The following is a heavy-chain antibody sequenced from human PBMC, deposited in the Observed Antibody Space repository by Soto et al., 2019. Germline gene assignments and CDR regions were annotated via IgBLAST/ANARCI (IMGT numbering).Heavy chain of an antibody. CDR3: ARAGRTYYYGSGSLDY. CDR1: GYTFTGYY. CDR2: INPNSGGT. D-gene: IGHD3-10*01. Sequence: GASVKVSCKASGYTFTGYYMHWVRQAPGQGLEWMGWINPNSGGTNCAQKFQGRVTMTRDTSISTAYMELSRLRSDDTAVYYCARAGRTYYYGSGSLDYWGQGTLVTVYS. V-gene: IGHV1-2*02. J-gene: IGHJ4*02.